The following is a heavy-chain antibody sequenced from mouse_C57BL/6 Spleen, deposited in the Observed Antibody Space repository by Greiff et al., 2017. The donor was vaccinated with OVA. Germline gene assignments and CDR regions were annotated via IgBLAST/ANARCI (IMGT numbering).Heavy chain of an antibody. D-gene: IGHD2-1*01. CDR3: ASIYYGNYYAMDY. V-gene: IGHV5-17*01. CDR1: GFTFSDYG. J-gene: IGHJ4*01. Sequence: EVKLMESGGGLVKPGGSLKLSCAASGFTFSDYGMHWVRQAPEKGLEWVAYISSGSSTIYSADTVKGRFTISRDNAKNTLFLQMTSLRSEDTAMYYCASIYYGNYYAMDYWGQGTSVTVSS. CDR2: ISSGSSTI.